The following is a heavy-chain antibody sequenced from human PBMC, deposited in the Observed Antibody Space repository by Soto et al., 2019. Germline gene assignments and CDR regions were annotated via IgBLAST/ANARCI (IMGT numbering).Heavy chain of an antibody. J-gene: IGHJ4*02. V-gene: IGHV1-69*13. D-gene: IGHD6-25*01. CDR3: AKFLVGTGGSSGWPWYFDC. Sequence: SVKVSCKASGGTFSSYAISWVRQAPGQGLEWMGGIIPIFGTANYAQKFQGRVTITADESTSTAYMELSSLRSEDTAVYYCAKFLVGTGGSSGWPWYFDCWGQGGLVTVSS. CDR1: GGTFSSYA. CDR2: IIPIFGTA.